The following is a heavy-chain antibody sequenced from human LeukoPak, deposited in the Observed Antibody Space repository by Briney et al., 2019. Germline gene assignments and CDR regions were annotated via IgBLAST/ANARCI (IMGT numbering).Heavy chain of an antibody. CDR1: GGSFSGYY. Sequence: KPSETLSLTCAVYGGSFSGYYWSWIRQPPGKGLEWIGEINHSGSTNYNPSLKSRVTISVDTSKNQFSLKLSFVTAADTAVYYCARVIGDIDYWGQGTLVTVSS. V-gene: IGHV4-34*01. CDR3: ARVIGDIDY. D-gene: IGHD7-27*01. J-gene: IGHJ4*02. CDR2: INHSGST.